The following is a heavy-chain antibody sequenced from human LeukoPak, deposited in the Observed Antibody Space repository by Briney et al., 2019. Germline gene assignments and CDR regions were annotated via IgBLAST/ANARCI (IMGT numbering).Heavy chain of an antibody. CDR3: ARVAATPGMYFDY. V-gene: IGHV4-59*01. CDR1: GGSISSYY. D-gene: IGHD2-15*01. Sequence: SETLSLTCTVSGGSISSYYWSWIRQPPGKGLEWIGYIYYSGSTNYNPSLKSRVTISVDTSKNQFSLKLSSVTAADTAVYYCARVAATPGMYFDYWGQGTLVTVSS. J-gene: IGHJ4*02. CDR2: IYYSGST.